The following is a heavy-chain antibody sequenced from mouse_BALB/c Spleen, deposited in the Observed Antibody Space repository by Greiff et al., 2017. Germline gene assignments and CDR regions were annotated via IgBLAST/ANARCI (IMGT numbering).Heavy chain of an antibody. D-gene: IGHD2-2*01. Sequence: EVKLMESGAELVRPGASVKLSCTASGFNFNDYYMHWVKQRPEQGLEWIGWIDPENGGTNYAPKFQGKATMTADTSSNTAYLQLSSLTSEDTAVYYYSALYGYDGGVAYWGQGTLVTVSA. J-gene: IGHJ3*01. CDR1: GFNFNDYY. CDR3: SALYGYDGGVAY. CDR2: IDPENGGT. V-gene: IGHV14-4*02.